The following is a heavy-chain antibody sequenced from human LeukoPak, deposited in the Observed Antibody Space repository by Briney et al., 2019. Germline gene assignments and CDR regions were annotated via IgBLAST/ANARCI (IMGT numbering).Heavy chain of an antibody. Sequence: GGSLRLSCAASGFTFSSYSMNWVRQAPGKGLEWVSYISSSSSTIYYADSVKGRFTISRDNAKNSLYLQMNSLRAEDMAVYYCASLIVVVIANNWFDPWGQGTLVTVSS. CDR2: ISSSSSTI. J-gene: IGHJ5*02. CDR3: ASLIVVVIANNWFDP. D-gene: IGHD2-21*01. CDR1: GFTFSSYS. V-gene: IGHV3-48*01.